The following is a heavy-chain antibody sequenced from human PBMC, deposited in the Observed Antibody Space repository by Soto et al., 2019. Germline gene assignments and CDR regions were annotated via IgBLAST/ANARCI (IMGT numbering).Heavy chain of an antibody. V-gene: IGHV3-74*01. CDR3: VRGYSGTYRIDY. Sequence: GGSLRLSCAASGFTFSSYWMHWVRQAPGKGLVWVSRINNDGTTTTYADSVKGRFTISRDGAKNTLYLEMNSLRAEDTAVYYCVRGYSGTYRIDYWGQGTPVTVSS. CDR1: GFTFSSYW. J-gene: IGHJ4*02. CDR2: INNDGTTT. D-gene: IGHD1-26*01.